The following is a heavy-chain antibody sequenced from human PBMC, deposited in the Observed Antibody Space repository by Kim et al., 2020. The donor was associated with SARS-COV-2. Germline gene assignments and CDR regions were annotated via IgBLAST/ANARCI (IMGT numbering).Heavy chain of an antibody. CDR3: SAVIPGAN. V-gene: IGHV3-73*01. CDR2: ISTESKRYAT. J-gene: IGHJ4*02. Sequence: GGSLRLSCAASGFTFSGSNIHWVRQASGKGLEWVGRISTESKRYATAYGASVKGRFTISRADSENTAYLQMNSLETGDTAMYYCSAVIPGANWGQGTLVTVSS. D-gene: IGHD2-21*02. CDR1: GFTFSGSN.